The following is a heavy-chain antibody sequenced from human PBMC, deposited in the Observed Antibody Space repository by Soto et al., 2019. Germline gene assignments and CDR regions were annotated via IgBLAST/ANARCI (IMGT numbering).Heavy chain of an antibody. J-gene: IGHJ3*02. CDR1: GGSVSTYY. Sequence: QVQLQESGPGLVKPSETLSLTCAVSGGSVSTYYWSWIRQPPGKPLEWIGYIFYSGSTTYNPSLKSRVTISMDTSKNQFSLNLSSVTAAHTAVYYCARVSYDAFDIWGQGTMVTVSS. D-gene: IGHD6-6*01. CDR3: ARVSYDAFDI. CDR2: IFYSGST. V-gene: IGHV4-59*02.